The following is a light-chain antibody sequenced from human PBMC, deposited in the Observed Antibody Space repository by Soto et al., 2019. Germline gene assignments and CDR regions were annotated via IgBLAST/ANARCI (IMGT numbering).Light chain of an antibody. CDR3: QQSYSTPPA. CDR1: QSISSY. Sequence: IVMTQSPSSLSASVGDRVTITCRASQSISSYLNWYQQKPGKAPKLLIYAASSLQSGVPSRFSGSGSGTDFTLTISSLQPEDFATYYCQQSYSTPPAFGQGTKVDIK. CDR2: AAS. V-gene: IGKV1-39*01. J-gene: IGKJ1*01.